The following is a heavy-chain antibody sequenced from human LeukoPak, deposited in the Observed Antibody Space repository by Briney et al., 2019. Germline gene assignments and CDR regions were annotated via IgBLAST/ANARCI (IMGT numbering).Heavy chain of an antibody. CDR1: GGSFSGYY. V-gene: IGHV4-34*01. Sequence: SETLSLTCAVYGGSFSGYYWSWIRQPPGKGPEWIGEINHSGSTNYNPSLKSRVTISVDTSKNQFSLKLSSVTAADTAVYYCARGILTGPPALYYYYYMDVWGKGTTVTVSS. CDR3: ARGILTGPPALYYYYYMDV. D-gene: IGHD3-9*01. CDR2: INHSGST. J-gene: IGHJ6*03.